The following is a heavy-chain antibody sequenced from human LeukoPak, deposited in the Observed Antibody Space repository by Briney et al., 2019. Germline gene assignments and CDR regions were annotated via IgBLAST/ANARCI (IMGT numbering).Heavy chain of an antibody. CDR1: GGSISSGGYY. D-gene: IGHD3-3*01. J-gene: IGHJ4*02. V-gene: IGHV4-31*03. CDR2: IYYSGST. CDR3: ARGGRFLEWFL. Sequence: SETLSLTCIVSGGSISSGGYYWSWIRQHPGKGLEWIGYIYYSGSTYYNPSLKSRVTISIDTSKNQFSLKLSSVTAADTAVYYCARGGRFLEWFLWGQGTLVTVSS.